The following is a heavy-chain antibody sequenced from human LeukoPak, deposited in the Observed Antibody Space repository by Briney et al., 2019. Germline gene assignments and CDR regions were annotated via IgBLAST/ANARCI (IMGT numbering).Heavy chain of an antibody. J-gene: IGHJ4*02. Sequence: ASVKVSCKASGYTFTGNYMHWVRQAPGQGLEWMGWINPNSGGTNYAQKFQGRVTMTRDTSIGTAYMELSSLRSDDTAVYYCARGPLYYYDSSGPFDYWGQGTQVTVSS. D-gene: IGHD3-22*01. CDR1: GYTFTGNY. V-gene: IGHV1-2*02. CDR2: INPNSGGT. CDR3: ARGPLYYYDSSGPFDY.